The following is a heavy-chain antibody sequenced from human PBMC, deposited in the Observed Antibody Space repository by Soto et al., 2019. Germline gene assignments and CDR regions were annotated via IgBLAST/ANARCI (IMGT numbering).Heavy chain of an antibody. CDR1: GFTVSNNY. V-gene: IGHV3-48*01. D-gene: IGHD3-3*01. CDR2: ISSSSSTI. CDR3: ASLAIGDDFWSGYYMDV. Sequence: PGGSLRLSCAASGFTVSNNYMSWVRQAPGKGLEWVSYISSSSSTIYYADSVKGRFTISRDNAKNSLYLQMNSLRAEDTAVYYCASLAIGDDFWSGYYMDVWGKGTTVTVSS. J-gene: IGHJ6*03.